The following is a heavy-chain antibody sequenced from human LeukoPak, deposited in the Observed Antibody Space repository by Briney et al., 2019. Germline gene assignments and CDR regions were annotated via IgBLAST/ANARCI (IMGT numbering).Heavy chain of an antibody. CDR3: ARPSPYSLNRALNCLDP. Sequence: GASVKVSCEASGHSFTSYYVHWVRPAPGRGLEWMGCIYPNNGLPYYTRKFQGGVTIPRDTSISTAYLELSGLRSDDTAVYYYARPSPYSLNRALNCLDPWGQGTLITVSS. D-gene: IGHD1-14*01. CDR2: IYPNNGLP. V-gene: IGHV1-2*02. J-gene: IGHJ5*02. CDR1: GHSFTSYY.